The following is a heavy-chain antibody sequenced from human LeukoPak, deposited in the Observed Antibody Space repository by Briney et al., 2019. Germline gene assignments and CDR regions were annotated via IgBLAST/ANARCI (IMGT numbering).Heavy chain of an antibody. CDR1: GFTFSSYV. CDR2: ISGSGGNT. D-gene: IGHD3-22*01. CDR3: ARGRSGYGPFDAFDI. J-gene: IGHJ3*02. V-gene: IGHV3-23*01. Sequence: GGSLRLSCAASGFTFSSYVMSWVRQAPGKGLEWVSAISGSGGNTYYADSVKGRFAASRDNSKNTLYLQMNSLRAEDTAVYYCARGRSGYGPFDAFDIWGQGTWVTVSS.